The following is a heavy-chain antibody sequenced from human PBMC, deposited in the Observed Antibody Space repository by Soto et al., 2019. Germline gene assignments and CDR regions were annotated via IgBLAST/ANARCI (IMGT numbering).Heavy chain of an antibody. V-gene: IGHV3-13*05. Sequence: GSLRLSCAASGFTLSAYDMHWVRQAEGKGLEWVSALGAADDPYYLVSVKGRFTISRENAKNSLYLQMNNLRAGDTAVYYCARAYSGRLPRRADYYYAMDVWGQGTTVTVSS. CDR2: LGAADDP. J-gene: IGHJ6*02. D-gene: IGHD2-15*01. CDR1: GFTLSAYD. CDR3: ARAYSGRLPRRADYYYAMDV.